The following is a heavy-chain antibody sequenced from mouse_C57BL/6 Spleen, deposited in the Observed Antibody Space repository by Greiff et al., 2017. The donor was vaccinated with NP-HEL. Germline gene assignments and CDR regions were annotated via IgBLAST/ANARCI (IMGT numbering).Heavy chain of an antibody. V-gene: IGHV1-22*01. CDR1: GYTFTDYN. J-gene: IGHJ2*01. D-gene: IGHD1-1*01. Sequence: VQLQQSGPELVKPGASVKMSCKASGYTFTDYNMHWVKQSHGKSLEWIGYINPTNGGTSYNQKFKGKATLTVNKSSSTAYMELRSLTSEDSAVYYCARYYYGSSYRYFDYWGQGTTLTVSS. CDR3: ARYYYGSSYRYFDY. CDR2: INPTNGGT.